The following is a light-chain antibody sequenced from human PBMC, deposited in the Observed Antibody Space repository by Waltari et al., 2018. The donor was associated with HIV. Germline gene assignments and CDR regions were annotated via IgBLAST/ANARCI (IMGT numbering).Light chain of an antibody. J-gene: IGLJ2*01. V-gene: IGLV2-14*01. Sequence: QSALTQHASVSGFPGQSITISCTGTNSDVGGYTYVSWYQQFPGKAPKLLISEVSNRPSGVSSRFSGSKSGNTASLTISGLQAEDEADYYCASYTSISTVVFGGGTKLTVL. CDR1: NSDVGGYTY. CDR2: EVS. CDR3: ASYTSISTVV.